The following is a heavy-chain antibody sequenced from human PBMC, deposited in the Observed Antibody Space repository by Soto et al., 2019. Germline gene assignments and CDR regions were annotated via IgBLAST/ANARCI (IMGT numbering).Heavy chain of an antibody. CDR1: GYTFSSYG. CDR2: IWYDGSNK. J-gene: IGHJ4*02. Sequence: LRLSCAASGYTFSSYGMHWVRQAPGKGLEWVAVIWYDGSNKYYADSVKGRFTISRDNSKNTLYLQMNSLRAEDTAVYYCARDSGIAAAGYHDYWGQGTLVTVSS. V-gene: IGHV3-33*01. CDR3: ARDSGIAAAGYHDY. D-gene: IGHD6-13*01.